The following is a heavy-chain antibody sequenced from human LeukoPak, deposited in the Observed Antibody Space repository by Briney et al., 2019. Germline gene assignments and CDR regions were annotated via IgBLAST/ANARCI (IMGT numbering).Heavy chain of an antibody. CDR3: ARVVYGSGSYYNGEIDY. D-gene: IGHD3-10*01. CDR1: GYTFTGYY. J-gene: IGHJ4*02. CDR2: INPNSGGT. Sequence: ASVKVSCKPSGYTFTGYYMHWVRQAPGQRLGWMGWINPNSGGTSYVQKFQGRVTMTRDTSISTAYMELSRLRSDDTAVYYCARVVYGSGSYYNGEIDYWGQGTLVTVSS. V-gene: IGHV1-2*02.